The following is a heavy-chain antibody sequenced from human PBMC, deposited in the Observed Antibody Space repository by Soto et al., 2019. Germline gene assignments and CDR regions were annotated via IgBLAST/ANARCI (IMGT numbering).Heavy chain of an antibody. CDR1: GGTFSSYA. D-gene: IGHD1-26*01. V-gene: IGHV1-69*01. CDR2: IIPIFGTA. Sequence: QVQLVQSGAEVKKPGSSVKVSCKASGGTFSSYAISWVRQAPGQGLEWMGGIIPIFGTANYAQKLQGRVTITADESTSTAYMGLSSLRSEDTAVYYCARALVGASLVGGRYYGMDVWGQGTTVTVSS. CDR3: ARALVGASLVGGRYYGMDV. J-gene: IGHJ6*02.